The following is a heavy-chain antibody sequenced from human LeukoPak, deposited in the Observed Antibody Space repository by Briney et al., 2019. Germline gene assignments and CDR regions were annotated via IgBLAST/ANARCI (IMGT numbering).Heavy chain of an antibody. D-gene: IGHD3-9*01. CDR2: ISGSGGST. Sequence: PGGSLRLSCAASGFTFSSYAMSWVRQAPGKGLEWVSAISGSGGSTYYADSVKGRFTISRDNSKNTLYLQMNSLRAEDTAVYYCARDGSEASPNDFDWLLQHWNAFDIWGQGTMVTVSS. V-gene: IGHV3-23*01. CDR1: GFTFSSYA. CDR3: ARDGSEASPNDFDWLLQHWNAFDI. J-gene: IGHJ3*02.